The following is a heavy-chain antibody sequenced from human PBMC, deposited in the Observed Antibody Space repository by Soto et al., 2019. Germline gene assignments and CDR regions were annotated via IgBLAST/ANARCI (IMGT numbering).Heavy chain of an antibody. CDR3: ARALWFGGNKNWFDP. Sequence: QVQLQESGPGLVKPSETLSLTCTVSGGSISSYYWSWIRQPPGKGLEWIGYIYYNGITNYNTSLESRVTISVDTSKKKFSPKLTSVTAADTAVYYCARALWFGGNKNWFDPWGQGTLVTVSS. V-gene: IGHV4-59*01. CDR2: IYYNGIT. J-gene: IGHJ5*02. D-gene: IGHD3-10*01. CDR1: GGSISSYY.